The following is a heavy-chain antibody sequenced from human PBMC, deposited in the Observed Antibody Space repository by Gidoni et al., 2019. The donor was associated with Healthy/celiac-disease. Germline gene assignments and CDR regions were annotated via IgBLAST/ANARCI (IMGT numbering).Heavy chain of an antibody. CDR1: GFTFRSYA. Sequence: QVQLVESGGGVVQPGRSLRLSCAASGFTFRSYAMHWVRQAPGKGLEWVAVISYDGSNKYYADSVKGRFNISRDNSKNTLYLQMNSLRAEDTAVYYCARAECSGGSCPFDYWGQGTLVTVSS. D-gene: IGHD2-15*01. V-gene: IGHV3-30-3*01. CDR3: ARAECSGGSCPFDY. CDR2: ISYDGSNK. J-gene: IGHJ4*02.